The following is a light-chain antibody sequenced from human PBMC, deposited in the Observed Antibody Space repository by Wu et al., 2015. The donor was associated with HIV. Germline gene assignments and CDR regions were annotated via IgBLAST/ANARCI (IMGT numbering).Light chain of an antibody. CDR1: QSVGAD. V-gene: IGKV3-15*01. J-gene: IGKJ4*01. CDR3: QQYHMWPPLS. Sequence: EIVMTQSPATLSVSPGIGITLSCRASQSVGADLAWYQQKSGQPPRLLIFGASTRAAGVPDRFAGSGSGTEFTLSITSMRAEDFAVYYCQQYHMWPPLSFGGGTKVEMK. CDR2: GAS.